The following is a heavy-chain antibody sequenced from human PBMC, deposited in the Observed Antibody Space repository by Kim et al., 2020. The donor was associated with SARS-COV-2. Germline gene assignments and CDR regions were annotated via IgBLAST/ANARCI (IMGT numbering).Heavy chain of an antibody. J-gene: IGHJ6*02. CDR1: GFTFSSYA. D-gene: IGHD3-3*01. CDR3: ANNLRVIDFWSGYYHSPYYYYGMDV. V-gene: IGHV3-23*01. CDR2: ISGSGGST. Sequence: GGSLRLSCAASGFTFSSYAMSWVRQAPGKGLEWVSAISGSGGSTYYADSVKGRFTISRDNSKNTLYLQMNSLRAEDTAVYYCANNLRVIDFWSGYYHSPYYYYGMDVWGQGTTVTVSS.